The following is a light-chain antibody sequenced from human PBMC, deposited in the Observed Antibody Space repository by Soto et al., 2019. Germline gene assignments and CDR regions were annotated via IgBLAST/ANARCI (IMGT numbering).Light chain of an antibody. V-gene: IGKV3-11*01. Sequence: VLTQSPVTLSLPPGERVTLSGRASESVANYLAWYQQKPGQAPRLLVYDVSNRATGIPARFSGGGSGTDFTLTISNLEPEDFAVYYCQQCSDWPWTFGQGTKVDIK. CDR3: QQCSDWPWT. CDR2: DVS. CDR1: ESVANY. J-gene: IGKJ1*01.